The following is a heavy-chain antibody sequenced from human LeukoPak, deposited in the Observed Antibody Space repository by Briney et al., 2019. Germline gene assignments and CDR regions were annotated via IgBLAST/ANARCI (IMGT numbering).Heavy chain of an antibody. V-gene: IGHV4-4*07. D-gene: IGHD3-9*01. Sequence: SETLSLTCTVSGGSTSSYYWSWIRQPAGKGLEWIGRIYTSGSTNYNPSLKSRVTMSVDTSKNQFSLKLSSVTAADTAVYYCARDSGILTGYYYYYMDVWGKGTTVTVSS. J-gene: IGHJ6*03. CDR3: ARDSGILTGYYYYYMDV. CDR1: GGSTSSYY. CDR2: IYTSGST.